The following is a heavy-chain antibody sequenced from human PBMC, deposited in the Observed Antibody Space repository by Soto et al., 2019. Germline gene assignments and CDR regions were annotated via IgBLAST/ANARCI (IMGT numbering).Heavy chain of an antibody. CDR3: ARVAVAGTSPPPHGFDS. Sequence: WVNVSCKASVCIFRSFGFGWVRQAPGQGLEYMGWVSAYSGNTTYAEKLQGRVTMTTDTSTRKAYMELRSLRSDDTALYYFARVAVAGTSPPPHGFDSWGQGTLVTVSS. V-gene: IGHV1-18*01. CDR1: VCIFRSFG. J-gene: IGHJ4*02. CDR2: VSAYSGNT. D-gene: IGHD6-19*01.